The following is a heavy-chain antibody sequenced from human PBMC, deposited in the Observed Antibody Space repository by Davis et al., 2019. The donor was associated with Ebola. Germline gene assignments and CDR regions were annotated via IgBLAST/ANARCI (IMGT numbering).Heavy chain of an antibody. V-gene: IGHV4-59*12. J-gene: IGHJ3*02. Sequence: PSETLSPTCTLSAGSISSYHWSWVRQPPGRGLEYIEHMFYSGRHSYNTSLKSRVTISVDTSKNQFSQQLHSVTPKETAVYYCARGWLRTGLDIWGQGTMVIVSS. CDR3: ARGWLRTGLDI. CDR2: MFYSGRH. CDR1: AGSISSYH. D-gene: IGHD3/OR15-3a*01.